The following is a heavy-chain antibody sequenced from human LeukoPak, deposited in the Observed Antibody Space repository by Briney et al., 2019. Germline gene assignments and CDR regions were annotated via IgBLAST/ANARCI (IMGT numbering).Heavy chain of an antibody. Sequence: QSGGSLRLSCAASEFTFSDHYMDWVRQAPGKGLEWVGRTRNKANSCTIEYAASVKGRFTISRDDSKNSLYLQMNSLKTEDTAVYYCARVRYCSSTSCRGALDIWGQGTMVTVSS. V-gene: IGHV3-72*01. CDR2: TRNKANSCTI. CDR3: ARVRYCSSTSCRGALDI. CDR1: EFTFSDHY. D-gene: IGHD2-2*01. J-gene: IGHJ3*02.